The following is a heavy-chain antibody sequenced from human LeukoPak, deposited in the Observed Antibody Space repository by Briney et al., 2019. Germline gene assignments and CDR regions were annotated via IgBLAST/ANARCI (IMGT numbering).Heavy chain of an antibody. CDR3: ARAITASRAFDY. Sequence: PGGSLRLSCAASVFTFNTYAMHWVRQAPGKGLEWMGFIRYDGSEIYYADSVKGRSTISRDNSKNTLYLQMNSLRSEDTAVYYCARAITASRAFDYWGQGTLVTVSS. J-gene: IGHJ4*02. CDR2: IRYDGSEI. CDR1: VFTFNTYA. D-gene: IGHD1-20*01. V-gene: IGHV3-30*02.